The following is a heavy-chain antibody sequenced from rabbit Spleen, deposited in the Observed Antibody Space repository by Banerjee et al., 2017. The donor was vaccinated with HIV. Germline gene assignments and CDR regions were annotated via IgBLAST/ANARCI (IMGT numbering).Heavy chain of an antibody. J-gene: IGHJ4*01. CDR3: ARDQDNSSGYIFNL. D-gene: IGHD4-1*01. CDR1: GLDFSSSYW. Sequence: EESGGGLVQPEGSLTLTCTASGLDFSSSYWICWVRQAPGKGLEWIACIYTGDGAAYYARWAKGRFTISRTSSTTVTLQMTSLTVADTATYFCARDQDNSSGYIFNLWGQGTLVTVS. V-gene: IGHV1S45*01. CDR2: IYTGDGAA.